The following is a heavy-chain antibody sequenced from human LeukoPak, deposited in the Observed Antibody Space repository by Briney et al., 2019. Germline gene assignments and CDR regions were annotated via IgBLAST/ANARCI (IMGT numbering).Heavy chain of an antibody. D-gene: IGHD4-17*01. CDR2: VYYSGST. Sequence: PSETLSLTCTVSGGSISSYYWSWIRRPPGKGPEWIGYVYYSGSTHYNPSLKSRVTISLDTSKNQFSLKLSSVTAADTAVYYCARVGHDYGDYVDYWGQGTLVTVSS. CDR1: GGSISSYY. CDR3: ARVGHDYGDYVDY. V-gene: IGHV4-59*01. J-gene: IGHJ4*02.